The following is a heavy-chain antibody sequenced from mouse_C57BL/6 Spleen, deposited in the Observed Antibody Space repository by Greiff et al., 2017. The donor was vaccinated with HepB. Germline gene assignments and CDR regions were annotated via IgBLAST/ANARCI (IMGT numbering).Heavy chain of an antibody. V-gene: IGHV1-82*01. CDR3: AREGGSGWGGSYAMDY. D-gene: IGHD3-2*02. Sequence: QVQLQQSGPELVKPGASVKISCKASGYAFSSSWMNWVKQRPGKGLEWIGRIYPGDGDTNYNGKFKGKATLTADKSSSTAYMQRSSLTSEDSAVYFCAREGGSGWGGSYAMDYWGQGTSVTVSS. CDR2: IYPGDGDT. J-gene: IGHJ4*01. CDR1: GYAFSSSW.